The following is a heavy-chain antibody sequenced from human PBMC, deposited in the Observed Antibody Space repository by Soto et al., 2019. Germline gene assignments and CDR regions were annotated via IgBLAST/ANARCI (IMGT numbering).Heavy chain of an antibody. CDR2: FDPEDGET. CDR3: AREEMVRGVIISPFDY. D-gene: IGHD3-10*01. CDR1: GYTLTELS. V-gene: IGHV1-24*01. J-gene: IGHJ4*02. Sequence: GASVKVSCTVSGYTLTELSMHWVRQAPGKGLEWMGGFDPEDGETIYAQKFQGRVTMTEDTSKNQFSLQLNSVTPEDTAVYYCAREEMVRGVIISPFDYWGQGTLVTVSS.